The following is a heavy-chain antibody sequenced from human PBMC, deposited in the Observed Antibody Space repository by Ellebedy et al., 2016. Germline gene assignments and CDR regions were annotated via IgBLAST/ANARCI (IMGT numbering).Heavy chain of an antibody. CDR3: ARVGYYGSGTDH. CDR1: GFTLSSYW. V-gene: IGHV3-7*01. Sequence: GGSLRLSXAVSGFTLSSYWLTWVRQAPGKGLEWVANIKEDGSEKYYVDSMKGRFTISRDNAKNSLYLQMNSLRDEDTAVYYCARVGYYGSGTDHWGQGTLVTVSS. CDR2: IKEDGSEK. J-gene: IGHJ4*02. D-gene: IGHD3-10*01.